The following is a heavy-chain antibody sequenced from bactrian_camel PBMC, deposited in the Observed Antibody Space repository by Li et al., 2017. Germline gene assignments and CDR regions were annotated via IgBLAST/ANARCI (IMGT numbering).Heavy chain of an antibody. CDR2: INSGGGTT. CDR1: GFTFSEND. V-gene: IGHV3S40*01. Sequence: VQLVESGGGLVQPGGSLTLSCAASGFTFSENDMSWVRQTPGEGLEWVSAINSGGGTTYYANSVKGRFTISRDNAKNTLYLQMNSLKTEDTAVYYCATADGSSWLPFDDWGQGTQVTVS. J-gene: IGHJ4*01. D-gene: IGHD6*01. CDR3: ATADGSSWLPFDD.